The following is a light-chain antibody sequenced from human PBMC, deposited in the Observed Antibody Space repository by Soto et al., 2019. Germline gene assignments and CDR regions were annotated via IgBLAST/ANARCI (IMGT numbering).Light chain of an antibody. CDR3: QQYHIWPPWT. V-gene: IGKV3-15*01. CDR1: QSVSDN. Sequence: EIVMTQSPATLSVSPGERATLSCRASQSVSDNLAWYQQRPGQAPRLLMYGASTRADGIPARFTGSGSGTEFTLTISSLQSEDFAVYYCQQYHIWPPWTSGQGTKVDIK. CDR2: GAS. J-gene: IGKJ1*01.